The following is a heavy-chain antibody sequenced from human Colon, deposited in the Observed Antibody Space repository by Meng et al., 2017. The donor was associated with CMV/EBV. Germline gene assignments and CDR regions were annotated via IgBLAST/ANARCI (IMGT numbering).Heavy chain of an antibody. CDR1: GGSVTGGGHY. CDR3: ARGVTMITAGMDV. V-gene: IGHV4-31*03. D-gene: IGHD3-22*01. Sequence: SETLSLTCTVSGGSVTGGGHYWSWIRQFPGKGLEWIGYIYDSGATYYNPSLRSRVTIALDTSKNDFSLNLKSVTAADTAVYYCARGVTMITAGMDVWGQVTTVTVSS. J-gene: IGHJ6*02. CDR2: IYDSGAT.